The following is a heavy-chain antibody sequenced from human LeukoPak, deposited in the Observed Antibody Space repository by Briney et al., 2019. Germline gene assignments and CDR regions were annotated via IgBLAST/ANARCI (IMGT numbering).Heavy chain of an antibody. CDR1: GGSISSGGYS. Sequence: SQTLSLTCAVSGGSISSGGYSWSWIRQPPGKGLEWIGYIYHSGSTYYNPSLKSRVTISVDRSKNQFSLKLSSVTAADTAMYYCARGGYGGNSEGFDYWGQGTLVTVSS. J-gene: IGHJ4*02. CDR3: ARGGYGGNSEGFDY. D-gene: IGHD4-23*01. CDR2: IYHSGST. V-gene: IGHV4-30-2*01.